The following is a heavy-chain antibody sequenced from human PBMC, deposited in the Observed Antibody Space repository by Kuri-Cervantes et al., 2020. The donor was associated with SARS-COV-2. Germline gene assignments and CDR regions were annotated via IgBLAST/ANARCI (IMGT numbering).Heavy chain of an antibody. CDR1: GFTFNDFA. D-gene: IGHD3-22*01. V-gene: IGHV3-43*02. CDR2: ISGDGGST. Sequence: GESLKISCAASGFTFNDFAMHWVRQAPGKGLEWVSLISGDGGSTYYADSVKGRFTISRDNSKNSLYLQMNSLRTEDTALYYCAKDQGYYYDSSGYYYWGYFDYWGQGTLVTVSS. CDR3: AKDQGYYYDSSGYYYWGYFDY. J-gene: IGHJ4*02.